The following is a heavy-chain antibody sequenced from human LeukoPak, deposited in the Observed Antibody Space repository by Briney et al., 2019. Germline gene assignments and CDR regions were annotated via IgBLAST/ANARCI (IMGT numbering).Heavy chain of an antibody. CDR2: FDPEDGET. Sequence: ASVKVSCKVSGYTLTELSMHWVRQAPGKGLEWMGGFDPEDGETIYAQKFQGRVTMTTDTSTSTAYMELRSLRSDDTAVYYCARFRSGYYRNFDYGGQGTLVTVSS. CDR1: GYTLTELS. D-gene: IGHD3-3*01. CDR3: ARFRSGYYRNFDY. J-gene: IGHJ4*02. V-gene: IGHV1-24*01.